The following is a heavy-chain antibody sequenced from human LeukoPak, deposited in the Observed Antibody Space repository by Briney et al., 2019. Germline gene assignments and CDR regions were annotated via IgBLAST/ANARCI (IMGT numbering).Heavy chain of an antibody. CDR3: ARVADYGDYVGGDWIDP. CDR1: GGSFSGYY. D-gene: IGHD4-17*01. Sequence: SETLSPTCAVYGGSFSGYYWSWIRQPPGKGLEWIGEINHSGSTNYNPSLKSRVTISVDTSKHQSSLKLSSVTAADTAVYYCARVADYGDYVGGDWIDPWGQGTLVTVSS. V-gene: IGHV4-34*01. J-gene: IGHJ5*02. CDR2: INHSGST.